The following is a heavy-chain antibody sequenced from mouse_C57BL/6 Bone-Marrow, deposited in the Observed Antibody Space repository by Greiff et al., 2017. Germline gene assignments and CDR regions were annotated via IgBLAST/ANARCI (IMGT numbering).Heavy chain of an antibody. J-gene: IGHJ3*01. D-gene: IGHD1-1*01. V-gene: IGHV7-1*01. CDR1: GFTFSDFY. CDR3: ARDAGLRYPFAY. CDR2: SRNKANDYTT. Sequence: EVKVVESGGGLVQSGRSLRLSCATSGFTFSDFYMEWVRQAPGKGLEWIAASRNKANDYTTEYSASVKGRFIVSRDTSQSILYLQMNALRAEDTAIYYCARDAGLRYPFAYWGQGTLVTVSA.